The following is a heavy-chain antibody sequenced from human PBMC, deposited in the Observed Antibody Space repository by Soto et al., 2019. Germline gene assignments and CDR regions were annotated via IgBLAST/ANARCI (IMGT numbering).Heavy chain of an antibody. CDR3: ARVYSSSSGRAIDY. D-gene: IGHD6-6*01. CDR1: GFTFSNYW. CDR2: IKQDGSEN. J-gene: IGHJ4*02. Sequence: GGSLRLSCAASGFTFSNYWMTWVRQAPGKGLEWVANIKQDGSENYYVDSVKGRFTISRDDAKNSLYSQMNSLRAEDTAVYYCARVYSSSSGRAIDYWGQGTLVTVSS. V-gene: IGHV3-7*01.